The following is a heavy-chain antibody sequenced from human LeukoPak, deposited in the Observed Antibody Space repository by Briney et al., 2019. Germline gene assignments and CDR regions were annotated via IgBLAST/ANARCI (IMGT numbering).Heavy chain of an antibody. Sequence: PGGSLRLSCAASGFSFSSYEMNWVRQAPGKGLEWVSYISSSGGTTYYADSVKGRFTISRDNSKNTLYLQMNSLRAEDTAVYYCARALFWAAGYYRSSAFDIWGQGTMVTVSS. D-gene: IGHD3-22*01. CDR3: ARALFWAAGYYRSSAFDI. V-gene: IGHV3-48*03. CDR1: GFSFSSYE. CDR2: ISSSGGTT. J-gene: IGHJ3*02.